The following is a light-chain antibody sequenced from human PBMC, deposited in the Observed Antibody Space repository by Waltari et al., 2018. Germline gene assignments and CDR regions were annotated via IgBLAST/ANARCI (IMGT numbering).Light chain of an antibody. V-gene: IGLV2-14*01. CDR1: SNDVDGYNS. CDR2: DVS. CDR3: SSQSSNDVVL. J-gene: IGLJ2*01. Sequence: QSALTQPASAPGSPGKSVTTFCAGTSNDVDGYNSVSWYQEHPGQAPRVIIYDVSDRPSGVSDRFSGSKSGNTASLTISGLQAEDEADYYCSSQSSNDVVLFGGGTKLTVL.